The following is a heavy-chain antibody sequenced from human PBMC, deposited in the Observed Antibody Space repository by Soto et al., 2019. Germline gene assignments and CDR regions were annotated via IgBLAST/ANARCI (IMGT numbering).Heavy chain of an antibody. V-gene: IGHV4-31*03. D-gene: IGHD6-6*01. CDR1: GGSISSGGYY. CDR3: ARAPSIAARSVFDY. J-gene: IGHJ4*02. CDR2: IYYSGST. Sequence: LSLTCTVSGGSISSGGYYWSLIRQHPGKGLEWIGYIYYSGSTYYNPSLKSRVTISVDTSKNQFSLKLSSVTAADTAVYYCARAPSIAARSVFDYWGQGTLVTVSS.